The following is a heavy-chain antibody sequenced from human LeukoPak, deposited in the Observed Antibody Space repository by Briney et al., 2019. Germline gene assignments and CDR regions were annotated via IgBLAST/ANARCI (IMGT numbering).Heavy chain of an antibody. CDR2: INHSGST. J-gene: IGHJ4*02. Sequence: SETLSLTCAVYGGSFSGYYWSWIRQPPGKGLEWIGEINHSGSTNYNPSLKSRVTISVDTSKNQFSLKLSSVTAADTAVYYCARALQPGPDYWGQGTLVTVSS. D-gene: IGHD4-11*01. V-gene: IGHV4-34*01. CDR3: ARALQPGPDY. CDR1: GGSFSGYY.